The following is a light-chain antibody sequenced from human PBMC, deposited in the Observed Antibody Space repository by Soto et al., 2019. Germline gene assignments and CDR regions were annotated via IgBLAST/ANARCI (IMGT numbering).Light chain of an antibody. CDR3: QHYNSYSEA. CDR2: DAS. V-gene: IGKV3-11*01. Sequence: EIVLTQSPATLSLSPVESATLSCRASQSVSRYLAWYQQKPGQTPRLLIYDASNRAAGIPARFSGSGSGTDFTLTISSLQPDDFATYYCQHYNSYSEAFGQGTKVDI. J-gene: IGKJ1*01. CDR1: QSVSRY.